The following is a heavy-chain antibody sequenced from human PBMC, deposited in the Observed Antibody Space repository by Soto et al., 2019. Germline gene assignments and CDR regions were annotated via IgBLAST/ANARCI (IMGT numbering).Heavy chain of an antibody. CDR3: ARDMPISTSGNYPYYFGY. CDR1: GFTFITYS. CDR2: ISSSSSAI. J-gene: IGHJ4*02. V-gene: IGHV3-48*01. Sequence: GGSLRLSCAVSGFTFITYSMNWVRQAPGKGLEWVSYISSSSSAIYYADSVKGRFTISRDNAKNSLYLQMNSLRAEDTAVYYCARDMPISTSGNYPYYFGYWGQGALVTVSS. D-gene: IGHD3-10*01.